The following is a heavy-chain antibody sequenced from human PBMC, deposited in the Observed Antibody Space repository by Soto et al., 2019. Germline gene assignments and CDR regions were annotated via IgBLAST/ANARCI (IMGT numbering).Heavy chain of an antibody. J-gene: IGHJ4*02. CDR2: ISGSGGDT. CDR3: AKHDFWTLYNTGLDS. Sequence: EVQLLESGGGLVQPGGSLRLSCSASGFTFTSYAMSWVRQAPGKGLEWVSGISGSGGDTKSADSVKGRFTISRDNFKYMLYLQMNSLRAEDTAVYYCAKHDFWTLYNTGLDSWGQGTLVTVSS. D-gene: IGHD3-3*01. V-gene: IGHV3-23*01. CDR1: GFTFTSYA.